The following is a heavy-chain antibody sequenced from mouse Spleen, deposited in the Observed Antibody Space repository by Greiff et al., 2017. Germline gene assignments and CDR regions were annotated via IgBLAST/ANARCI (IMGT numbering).Heavy chain of an antibody. J-gene: IGHJ2*01. Sequence: VQLQQSGPGLVKPSQSLSLTCSVTGYSITSGYYWNWIRQFPGNKLEWMGYISYDGSNNYNPSLKNRISITRDTSKNQFFLKLNSVTTEDTATYYCAREGGYGNYFDYWGQGTTLTVSS. CDR1: GYSITSGYY. CDR2: ISYDGSN. CDR3: AREGGYGNYFDY. V-gene: IGHV3-6*01. D-gene: IGHD2-1*01.